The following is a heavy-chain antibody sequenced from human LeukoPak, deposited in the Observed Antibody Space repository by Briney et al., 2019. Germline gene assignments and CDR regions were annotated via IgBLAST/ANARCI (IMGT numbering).Heavy chain of an antibody. D-gene: IGHD6-6*01. CDR2: IKQDGSEK. V-gene: IGHV3-7*01. J-gene: IGHJ3*02. Sequence: SGGSLRLSCAASGFTFSSYWMSWVRQAPGKGLEWVANIKQDGSEKYYVDSVKGRFTISRDNAKNSLHLQMNSLRAEDTAVYYCARESMAAHSTAFDIWGQGTMVTVSS. CDR3: ARESMAAHSTAFDI. CDR1: GFTFSSYW.